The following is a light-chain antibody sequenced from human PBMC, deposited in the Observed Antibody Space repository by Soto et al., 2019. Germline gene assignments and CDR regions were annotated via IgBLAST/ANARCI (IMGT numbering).Light chain of an antibody. CDR2: AAS. V-gene: IGKV1-39*01. Sequence: DIQITQSPSSLSASVLDRFTITCRASQSISSYLNWYQQKPGKAPKLLIYAASSLQSGVPSRFSGSGSGTEFTLTISSLQPEDFATYYCQQSDSTPLTFGGGTKVDIK. CDR1: QSISSY. CDR3: QQSDSTPLT. J-gene: IGKJ4*01.